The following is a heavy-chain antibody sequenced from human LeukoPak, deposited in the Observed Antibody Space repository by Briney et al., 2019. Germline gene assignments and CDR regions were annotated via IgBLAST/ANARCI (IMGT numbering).Heavy chain of an antibody. J-gene: IGHJ4*02. D-gene: IGHD2-2*01. CDR1: GYSFTSYW. CDR2: IDPSDSYT. CDR3: ARRGPFQSTSEYYFDY. V-gene: IGHV5-10-1*01. Sequence: GESLKISCKGSGYSFTSYWISWVRQMPGKGLEWMGRIDPSDSYTNYSPSFQGHVTISADKSISTAYLQWSSLKASDTAMYYCARRGPFQSTSEYYFDYWGQGTLVTVSS.